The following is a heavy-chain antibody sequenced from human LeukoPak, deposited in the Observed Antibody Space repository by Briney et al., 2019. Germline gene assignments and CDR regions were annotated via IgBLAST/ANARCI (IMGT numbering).Heavy chain of an antibody. V-gene: IGHV1-18*01. CDR1: GYTFTSYG. Sequence: GASVKVSCKASGYTFTSYGISWVRQAPGQGLEWMGWISAYNGNTNYPQKLQGRVTMTTDTSTSIAYMELRSLRSDDTAVYYCARALGYCSGGRCYTPLYWGQGTLVTVSS. CDR3: ARALGYCSGGRCYTPLY. D-gene: IGHD2-15*01. CDR2: ISAYNGNT. J-gene: IGHJ4*02.